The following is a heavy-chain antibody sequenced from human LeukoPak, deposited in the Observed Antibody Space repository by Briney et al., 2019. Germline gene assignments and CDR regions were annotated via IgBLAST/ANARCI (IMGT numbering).Heavy chain of an antibody. Sequence: PSETLSLTCVVSGYSLSSGYYWGWIRQPPGKGTERIGSFYHSGSTYYNPTLRSRVTISVDTSKNQFSLKLSSVTDADTAVYYCATSLWFGEWVYYGMDVWGKGTTVTVSS. CDR1: GYSLSSGYY. CDR3: ATSLWFGEWVYYGMDV. V-gene: IGHV4-38-2*01. J-gene: IGHJ6*04. D-gene: IGHD3-10*01. CDR2: FYHSGST.